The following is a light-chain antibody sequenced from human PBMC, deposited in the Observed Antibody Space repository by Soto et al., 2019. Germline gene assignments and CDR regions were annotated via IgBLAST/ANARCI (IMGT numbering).Light chain of an antibody. CDR2: GNS. CDR1: SSNIGASYD. V-gene: IGLV1-40*01. J-gene: IGLJ2*01. Sequence: QSVLTQPPAVSGAPGQRVTISCTGSSSNIGASYDVHWYQHLPETAPKLLIYGNSNRPSGVPDRFSGSKSGTSASLAITGLQAEYEADYYCQAYDSSLSGVVFGGGTKLTVL. CDR3: QAYDSSLSGVV.